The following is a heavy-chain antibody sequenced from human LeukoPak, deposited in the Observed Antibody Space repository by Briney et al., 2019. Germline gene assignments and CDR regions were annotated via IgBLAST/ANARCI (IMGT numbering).Heavy chain of an antibody. J-gene: IGHJ4*02. Sequence: PGRSLRLSCAASGFTFSSYAMHWVRQAPGKGLEWVAVISYDGSNKYYADSVKGRFTISRDNSKNTLYLQMNSLRAEDTAVYYCAREPGIAAVWGQGTLVTVSS. D-gene: IGHD6-13*01. CDR2: ISYDGSNK. CDR1: GFTFSSYA. CDR3: AREPGIAAV. V-gene: IGHV3-30*14.